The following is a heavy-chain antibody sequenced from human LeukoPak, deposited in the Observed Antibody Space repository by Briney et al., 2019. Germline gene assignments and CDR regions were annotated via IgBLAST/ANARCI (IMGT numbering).Heavy chain of an antibody. CDR2: IIPIFGTA. V-gene: IGHV1-69*05. Sequence: SVKVSCKASGGTFSSYAISWVRQAPGQGLEWMGRIIPIFGTANYAQKFQGRVTITTDESTSTAYMELSSLRSEDTAVYCCARGVIVGATTTGFDYWGQGTLVTVSS. J-gene: IGHJ4*02. D-gene: IGHD1-26*01. CDR1: GGTFSSYA. CDR3: ARGVIVGATTTGFDY.